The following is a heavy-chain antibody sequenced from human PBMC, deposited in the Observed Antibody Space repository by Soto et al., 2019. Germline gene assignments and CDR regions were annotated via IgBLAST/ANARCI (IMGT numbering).Heavy chain of an antibody. CDR3: AREYCANGVCYLPDY. V-gene: IGHV1-18*01. Sequence: QVHLVQSGAEVKKPGASVKVSCKASGYTFITYGISWVRQAPGQGLEWMAWISPYNGDRYYIQKLQGRVTLTTDTSTDTAYLELTSLRSDDTAVYYCAREYCANGVCYLPDYWGQGTLVTVSS. CDR2: ISPYNGDR. D-gene: IGHD2-8*01. CDR1: GYTFITYG. J-gene: IGHJ4*02.